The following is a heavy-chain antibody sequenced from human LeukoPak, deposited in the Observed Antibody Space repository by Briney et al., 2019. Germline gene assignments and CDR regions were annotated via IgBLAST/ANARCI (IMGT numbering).Heavy chain of an antibody. V-gene: IGHV3-9*01. CDR1: GFTFCGYA. CDR3: AKDIRGEDYDYVWGSYRTDAFDI. CDR2: ISWDSGSI. J-gene: IGHJ3*02. D-gene: IGHD3-16*02. Sequence: GGALRLSCATSGFTFCGYAMHWVRQAPGEGLEWVSGISWDSGSIGYADSVKGRFTISRDNAKNSLYLQMNSLRAEDTALYYCAKDIRGEDYDYVWGSYRTDAFDIWGQGTMVTVSS.